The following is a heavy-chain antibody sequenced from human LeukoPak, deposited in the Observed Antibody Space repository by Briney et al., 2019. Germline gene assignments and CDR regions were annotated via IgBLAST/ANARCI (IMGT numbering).Heavy chain of an antibody. V-gene: IGHV3-23*01. CDR3: AKMAGSSVYYYRFDY. Sequence: PGGSLRLSCAASGFTFSSYAMSWVRQAPGKGLEWVSHADSVKGRFTISRDNSKNTLYLHMNSLRAEDTAIYYCAKMAGSSVYYYRFDYWGQGTLVTVSS. D-gene: IGHD3-22*01. CDR1: GFTFSSYA. J-gene: IGHJ4*02.